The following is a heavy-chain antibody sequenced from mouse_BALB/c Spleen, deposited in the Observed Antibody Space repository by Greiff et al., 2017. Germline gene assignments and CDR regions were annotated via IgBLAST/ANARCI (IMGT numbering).Heavy chain of an antibody. D-gene: IGHD1-1*01. V-gene: IGHV3-2*02. CDR2: ISYSGST. J-gene: IGHJ2*01. Sequence: EVQLQESGPGLVKPSQSLSLTCTVTGYSITSDYAWNWIRQFPGNKLEWMGYISYSGSTSYNPSLKSRISITRDTSKNQFFLQLNSVTTEDTATYYCARLPYYYGSSHYWGQGTTLTVSS. CDR3: ARLPYYYGSSHY. CDR1: GYSITSDYA.